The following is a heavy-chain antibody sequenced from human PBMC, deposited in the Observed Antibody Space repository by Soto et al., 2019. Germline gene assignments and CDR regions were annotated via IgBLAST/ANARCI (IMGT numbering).Heavy chain of an antibody. CDR3: ARVKNYYDSRGTFDY. CDR1: GDTFTGYF. D-gene: IGHD3-22*01. Sequence: SVKVSCKTSGDTFTGYFMHWVRQAPGQGLEWMGWINPNSGDTKYAEKFQGRVTMTRDTSTSTAYMELSRLRSDDTAVYYCARVKNYYDSRGTFDYWGQGTLVTV. J-gene: IGHJ4*02. CDR2: INPNSGDT. V-gene: IGHV1-2*02.